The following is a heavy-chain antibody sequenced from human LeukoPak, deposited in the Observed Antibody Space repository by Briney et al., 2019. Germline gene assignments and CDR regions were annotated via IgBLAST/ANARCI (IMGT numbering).Heavy chain of an antibody. CDR3: ARGVDFWSGSVPFDY. Sequence: PSETLSLTCTVSGGSISSSSYYWGWIRQPPGKGLEWIGSIYYSGSTNYNPSLKSRVTISVDTSKNQFSLKLSSVTAADTAVYYCARGVDFWSGSVPFDYWGQGTLVTVSS. D-gene: IGHD3-3*01. J-gene: IGHJ4*02. V-gene: IGHV4-39*07. CDR1: GGSISSSSYY. CDR2: IYYSGST.